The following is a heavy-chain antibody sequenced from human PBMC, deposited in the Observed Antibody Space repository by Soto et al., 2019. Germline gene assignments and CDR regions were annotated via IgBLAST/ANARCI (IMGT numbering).Heavy chain of an antibody. Sequence: LRLSCAASGFTFSSYSMSWVRQAPGKGLEWVAVISYDGSNKYYADSVKGRFTISRDNSKNTLYLQMNSLRAEDTAVYYCAKVGLEYCSSTSCQHSYFDYWGQGTLVTVSS. CDR2: ISYDGSNK. D-gene: IGHD2-2*01. CDR1: GFTFSSYS. V-gene: IGHV3-30*18. CDR3: AKVGLEYCSSTSCQHSYFDY. J-gene: IGHJ4*02.